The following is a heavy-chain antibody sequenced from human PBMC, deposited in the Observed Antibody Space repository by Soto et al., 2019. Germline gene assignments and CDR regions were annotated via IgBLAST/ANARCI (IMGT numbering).Heavy chain of an antibody. Sequence: QVQLVESGGGVVQPGRSLRLSCEASGFTFSHYGMHWVRQAPGKGLEWVAVILNDGSRQHYADSVKGRLTISRDNSKNTLYLDMNSLRVEDTAVYYCARDDDCGDNGLDYWGQGTLVTVSS. D-gene: IGHD4-17*01. CDR1: GFTFSHYG. CDR2: ILNDGSRQ. V-gene: IGHV3-33*01. CDR3: ARDDDCGDNGLDY. J-gene: IGHJ4*02.